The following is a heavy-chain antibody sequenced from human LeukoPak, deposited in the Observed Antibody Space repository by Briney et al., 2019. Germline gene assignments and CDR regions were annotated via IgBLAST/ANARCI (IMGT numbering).Heavy chain of an antibody. Sequence: GRSLRLSCAASKFTFSTYAMHWVRQAPGKGLEWVSIISYDGSYKYYADSVKGRFTISRDNSKNTLYLQMNSLRAEDTAVYYCARAEITMVRGVYYYYYMDVWGKGTTVTVSS. D-gene: IGHD3-10*01. CDR2: ISYDGSYK. CDR1: KFTFSTYA. CDR3: ARAEITMVRGVYYYYYMDV. J-gene: IGHJ6*03. V-gene: IGHV3-30*04.